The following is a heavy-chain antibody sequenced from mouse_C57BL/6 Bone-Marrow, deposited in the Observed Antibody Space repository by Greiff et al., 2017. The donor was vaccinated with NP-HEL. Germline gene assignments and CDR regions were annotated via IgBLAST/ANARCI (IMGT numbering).Heavy chain of an antibody. CDR2: INYDGSST. J-gene: IGHJ2*01. CDR1: GFPFSDYY. CDR3: ARGGYYGFDY. V-gene: IGHV5-16*01. Sequence: EVQLQESEGGLVQPGSSMKLSCTASGFPFSDYYMAWVHQVPEKGLEWVANINYDGSSTYYLYSLKSRFIISRDNANNILYLQMSRLKSEDTAAYYCARGGYYGFDYWGQGTTLTVSS. D-gene: IGHD2-3*01.